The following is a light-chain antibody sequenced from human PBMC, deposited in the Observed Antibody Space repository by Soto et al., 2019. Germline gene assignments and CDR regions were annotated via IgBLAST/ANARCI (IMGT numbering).Light chain of an antibody. V-gene: IGKV3-20*01. CDR2: VAS. J-gene: IGKJ2*01. Sequence: EMVLTKSPDTMYLSPGEGATLSCRASQSVSSSYLAWYQQKLGQDPRLLIYVASTRATGIPTRFSGSGSGTDCTLTVSRLEPEAGEVFSCQQYGSSPPTFGQGTKLEI. CDR3: QQYGSSPPT. CDR1: QSVSSSY.